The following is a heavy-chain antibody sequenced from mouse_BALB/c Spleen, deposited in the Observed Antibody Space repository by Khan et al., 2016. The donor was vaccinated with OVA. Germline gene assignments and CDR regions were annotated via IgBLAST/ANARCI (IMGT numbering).Heavy chain of an antibody. D-gene: IGHD1-1*01. Sequence: DLVKPGASVKLSCKASGYTFTSYWINWIKQRPGQGLEWIGRIAPGSGSTYSNEMFKGKATLTVATSSSTAYIQLSSLSSEDSAVYFCARSNYYGRSLYAMDYWGQGTSVTVSS. CDR2: IAPGSGST. CDR3: ARSNYYGRSLYAMDY. CDR1: GYTFTSYW. J-gene: IGHJ4*01. V-gene: IGHV1S41*01.